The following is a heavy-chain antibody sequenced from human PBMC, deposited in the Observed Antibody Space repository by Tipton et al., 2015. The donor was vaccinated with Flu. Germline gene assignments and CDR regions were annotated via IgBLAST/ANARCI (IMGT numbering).Heavy chain of an antibody. CDR1: GGSINTYY. J-gene: IGHJ4*02. CDR3: ARRVPEVPANYFDY. V-gene: IGHV4-4*07. Sequence: TLSLTCTVSGGSINTYYWSWIRQPAGKGLEWIGRIYMDESTNYNPSLKSRVTMSIDTSKNQFSLKLNSMTAADTAVYYCARRVPEVPANYFDYWGQGILVTASS. CDR2: IYMDEST. D-gene: IGHD1-1*01.